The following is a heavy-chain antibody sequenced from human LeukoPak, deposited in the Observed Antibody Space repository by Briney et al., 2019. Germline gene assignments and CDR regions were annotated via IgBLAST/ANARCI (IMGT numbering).Heavy chain of an antibody. CDR1: GFTFSSYS. D-gene: IGHD1-14*01. J-gene: IGHJ5*02. CDR2: ISSSSSYI. CDR3: ARAGYSTRDHENL. V-gene: IGHV3-21*01. Sequence: GGSLRLSCAASGFTFSSYSMNWVRQAPGKGLEWVSSISSSSSYIYYADSVKGRFTISRDNAKNSLYLQMNSLRAEDTAVYYCARAGYSTRDHENLWGQGTLVTVSS.